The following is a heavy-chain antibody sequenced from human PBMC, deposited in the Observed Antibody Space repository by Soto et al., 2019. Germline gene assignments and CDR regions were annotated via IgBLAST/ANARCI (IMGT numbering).Heavy chain of an antibody. CDR3: ARGPSTNAYLDY. CDR2: IYHSGNN. CDR1: GGSISSGGYY. Sequence: SETLSLTCTVSGGSISSGGYYWSWVRQPPGKGLEWIGEIYHSGNNNYNPSLKSRVTISIDKSNNQFSLNLRSVTAADTAVYYCARGPSTNAYLDYWGQGTLVTVSS. D-gene: IGHD1-1*01. J-gene: IGHJ4*02. V-gene: IGHV4-39*07.